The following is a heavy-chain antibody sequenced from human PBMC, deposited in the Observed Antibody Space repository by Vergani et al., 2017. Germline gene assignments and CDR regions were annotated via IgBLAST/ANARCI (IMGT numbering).Heavy chain of an antibody. J-gene: IGHJ5*02. D-gene: IGHD6-19*01. V-gene: IGHV4-39*01. CDR3: ARHSTVEWLVKLGWIDP. CDR1: GTSIRSSNYY. Sequence: QLQLQESGPGLVKPSATLSLTCSVSGTSIRSSNYYWGWIRQPPGKGLEWIASIYSSGSTYYNPSLKSRVTISVDTSKNQFSLKLSSVTAADTAVYFCARHSTVEWLVKLGWIDPYGQRIMVTVSS. CDR2: IYSSGST.